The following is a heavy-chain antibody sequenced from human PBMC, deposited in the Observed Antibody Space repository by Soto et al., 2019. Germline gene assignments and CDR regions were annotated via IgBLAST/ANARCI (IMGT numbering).Heavy chain of an antibody. J-gene: IGHJ4*02. CDR3: ARRSSGSYSQFDY. CDR2: VYYSGST. Sequence: QLQLQESGPGLVKPSETLSLTCIVSGGSISSSSYYWGWIRQPPGKGLEWIANVYYSGSTYYSPSLKSRVTISVDTSKNQFSLKLSSVTAADTAVYYCARRSSGSYSQFDYWGQGTLVTVSS. V-gene: IGHV4-39*01. CDR1: GGSISSSSYY. D-gene: IGHD1-26*01.